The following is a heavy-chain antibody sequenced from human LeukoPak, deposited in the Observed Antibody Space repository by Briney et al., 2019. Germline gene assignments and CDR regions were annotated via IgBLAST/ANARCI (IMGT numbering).Heavy chain of an antibody. CDR2: ISGSGAIT. V-gene: IGHV3-23*01. CDR1: GFIFSNSA. D-gene: IGHD1-26*01. Sequence: GGSLRLSCAASGFIFSNSAMSWVRQPPGKGLEWVSAISGSGAITFFADSVKGRFTISRDNSKNTLYLQMNSLRAEDTAIYCCAKEGGSYGRNWFDPWGQGTLVTVSS. CDR3: AKEGGSYGRNWFDP. J-gene: IGHJ5*02.